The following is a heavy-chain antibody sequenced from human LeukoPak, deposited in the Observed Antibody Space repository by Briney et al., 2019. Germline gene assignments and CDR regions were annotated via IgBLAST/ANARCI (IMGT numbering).Heavy chain of an antibody. CDR1: GFTFSSYG. CDR3: AKDPEYCSSTSCSTTYYYGMDV. J-gene: IGHJ6*02. Sequence: GASLRLSCAASGFTFSSYGMHWVRQAPGKGLEWVAVISYDGSNKYYADSVKGRFTISRDNSKNTLYLQMNSLRAEDTAVYYCAKDPEYCSSTSCSTTYYYGMDVWGQGTTVTVSS. CDR2: ISYDGSNK. D-gene: IGHD2-2*02. V-gene: IGHV3-30*18.